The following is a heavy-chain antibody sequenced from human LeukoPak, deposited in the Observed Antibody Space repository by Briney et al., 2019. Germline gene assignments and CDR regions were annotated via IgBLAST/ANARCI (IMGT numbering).Heavy chain of an antibody. Sequence: GGSLRLSCAASGFTFDDYGMSWVRQAPGKGLEWVSGINWNGGSTGYADSVKGRFTISRDNAKNSLYLQMNSLRAEDTALYYCARDYCSGGSCYSDAFDIWGQGTMVTVSS. CDR1: GFTFDDYG. D-gene: IGHD2-15*01. J-gene: IGHJ3*02. V-gene: IGHV3-20*04. CDR2: INWNGGST. CDR3: ARDYCSGGSCYSDAFDI.